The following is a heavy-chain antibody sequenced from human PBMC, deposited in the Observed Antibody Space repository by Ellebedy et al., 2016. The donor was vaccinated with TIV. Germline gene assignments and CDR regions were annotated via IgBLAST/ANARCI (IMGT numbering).Heavy chain of an antibody. CDR3: SKWLVRNYYFDY. D-gene: IGHD6-19*01. CDR2: ISDSGGTT. V-gene: IGHV3-23*01. J-gene: IGHJ4*02. Sequence: GGSLRLXXAASGFNFHNYAMNWVRQAPGKGLEWVSVISDSGGTTNYADSVKGRFTISRDNSKNTLYLQMNSLRAEDTAVYYCSKWLVRNYYFDYWGQGTLVTVSS. CDR1: GFNFHNYA.